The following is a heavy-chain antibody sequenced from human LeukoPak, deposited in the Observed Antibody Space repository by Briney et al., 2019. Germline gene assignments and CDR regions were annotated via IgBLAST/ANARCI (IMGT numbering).Heavy chain of an antibody. CDR1: GYIFTNYW. Sequence: GESLKISCKGSGYIFTNYWIGWVRQMPGKGLEWVWIIYPGDSDTRYSPSFQGQVTISADKSISTAYLQWSSLKASDTAIYYCARRYDDLWSEAPCGMDVWGQGATVTVSS. J-gene: IGHJ6*02. CDR2: IYPGDSDT. V-gene: IGHV5-51*01. CDR3: ARRYDDLWSEAPCGMDV. D-gene: IGHD3-3*01.